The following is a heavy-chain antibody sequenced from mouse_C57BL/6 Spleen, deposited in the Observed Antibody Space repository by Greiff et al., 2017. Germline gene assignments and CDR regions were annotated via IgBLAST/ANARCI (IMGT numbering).Heavy chain of an antibody. CDR2: ISYDGSN. J-gene: IGHJ1*03. V-gene: IGHV3-6*01. D-gene: IGHD1-1*01. CDR1: GYSFTSCYY. CDR3: VYGRNWYFDV. Sequence: EVQLQESGPGLVKPSHSLSLTCSVTGYSFTSCYYWNWIRQFPGNKLEWMGYISYDGSNNYNPSLKNRISITRDTSKNQFFLKLNSVTTEDTATYYCVYGRNWYFDVWGTGTTVTVSS.